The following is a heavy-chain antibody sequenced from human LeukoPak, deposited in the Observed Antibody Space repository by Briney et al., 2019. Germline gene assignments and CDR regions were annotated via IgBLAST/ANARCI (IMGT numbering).Heavy chain of an antibody. Sequence: PGGSLRLSCSASGFTFSSYAMHWVRQAPGKGLEYVSAVTNSGGITYYADSVKGRFTISRDNSKNTLSLQMSSLRAEDMAVYYCVRGCYYGSGSPFDYWGQGTMVTVSS. CDR3: VRGCYYGSGSPFDY. D-gene: IGHD3-10*01. J-gene: IGHJ4*02. CDR1: GFTFSSYA. V-gene: IGHV3-64D*09. CDR2: VTNSGGIT.